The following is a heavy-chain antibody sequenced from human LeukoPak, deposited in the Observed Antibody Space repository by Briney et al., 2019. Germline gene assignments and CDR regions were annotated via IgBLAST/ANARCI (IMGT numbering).Heavy chain of an antibody. D-gene: IGHD2-2*01. CDR2: VNPSGGST. Sequence: GASVKASCKASGYTFTSYYMHWVRQAPGQGLEWMGIVNPSGGSTSYAQKFQGRVTMTRDMSTSTVYMELSSLRSEDTAVYYCARALGYCSSTSCRPNDAFDIWGQGTMVTVSS. V-gene: IGHV1-46*01. CDR3: ARALGYCSSTSCRPNDAFDI. CDR1: GYTFTSYY. J-gene: IGHJ3*02.